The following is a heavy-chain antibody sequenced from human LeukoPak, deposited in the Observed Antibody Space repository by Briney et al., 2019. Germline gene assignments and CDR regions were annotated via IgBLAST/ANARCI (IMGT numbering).Heavy chain of an antibody. V-gene: IGHV3-7*01. CDR1: GFTFSNYA. D-gene: IGHD1-26*01. Sequence: GGSLRLSCAASGFTFSNYAMSWVRQAPGKGLEWVANIKQDGSQKYYVDSVKGRFTISRDNAKNSLYLQMNSLRAEDTAVYYCARGINSGIYYQYVMDVWGQGTTVSVSS. CDR2: IKQDGSQK. CDR3: ARGINSGIYYQYVMDV. J-gene: IGHJ6*02.